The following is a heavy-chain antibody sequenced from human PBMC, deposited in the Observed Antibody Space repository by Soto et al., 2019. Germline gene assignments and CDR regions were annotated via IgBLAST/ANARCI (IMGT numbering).Heavy chain of an antibody. J-gene: IGHJ4*02. CDR2: INTDGSGA. CDR1: GLIFRSYW. D-gene: IGHD2-15*01. CDR3: VKDMQLWRLDS. Sequence: EVQLVESGGGLVQPGESLRLSCAASGLIFRSYWMHWVRQAPGKGLVWVSRINTDGSGAMYVDSVKGRFTISRDNAKNTLYLHMNSLRAEDTAVYYCVKDMQLWRLDSWGQGILVTVSS. V-gene: IGHV3-74*03.